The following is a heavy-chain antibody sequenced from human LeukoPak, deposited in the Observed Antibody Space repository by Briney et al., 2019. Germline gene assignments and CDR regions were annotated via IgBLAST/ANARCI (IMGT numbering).Heavy chain of an antibody. V-gene: IGHV4-30-4*02. CDR3: ARVRYGSGSYSSWFDP. CDR1: GGSISSGDYY. Sequence: PSETLSLTCTVSGGSISSGDYYWSWIRQPPGKGLEWIGYIYYSGSTYYNPSLKSRVTISVDTSKNQFSLKLSSVTAADTAVYYCARVRYGSGSYSSWFDPWGQGTLVTVPS. J-gene: IGHJ5*02. D-gene: IGHD3-10*01. CDR2: IYYSGST.